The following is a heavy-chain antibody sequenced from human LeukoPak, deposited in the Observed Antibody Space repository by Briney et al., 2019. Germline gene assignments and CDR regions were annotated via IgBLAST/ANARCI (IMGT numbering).Heavy chain of an antibody. Sequence: SETLSLTCTASGGSISSSSYYWGWIRQPPGKGLERIGSIYYSGSTYYNPSLKSRVTISVDTSKNQFSLKLSSVTAADTAVYHCASEGSLFYGDYERVDYWVQGTLVTVSS. V-gene: IGHV4-39*01. CDR1: GGSISSSSYY. J-gene: IGHJ4*02. CDR3: ASEGSLFYGDYERVDY. D-gene: IGHD4-17*01. CDR2: IYYSGST.